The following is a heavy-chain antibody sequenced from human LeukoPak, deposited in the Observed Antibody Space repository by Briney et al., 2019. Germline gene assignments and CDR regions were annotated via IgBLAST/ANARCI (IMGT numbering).Heavy chain of an antibody. D-gene: IGHD2-2*01. CDR3: ARSWVVPAAPDY. V-gene: IGHV4-59*01. CDR1: GGSISSYY. Sequence: SETLSLTCTVSGGSISSYYWSWIRQPPGKGREWIGYIYYSGSTNYNPSLKSRVTISVDASKNQFSLKLSSVTAADTAVYYRARSWVVPAAPDYWGQGTLVTVSS. CDR2: IYYSGST. J-gene: IGHJ4*02.